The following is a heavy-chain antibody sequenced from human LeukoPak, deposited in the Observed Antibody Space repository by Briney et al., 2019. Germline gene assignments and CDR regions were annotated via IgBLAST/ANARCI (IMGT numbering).Heavy chain of an antibody. V-gene: IGHV3-21*01. Sequence: GGSLRLSCAASGFTFSSYSMNWVRQAPGKGLEWVSSISSSSSYIYYADSVEGRFTISRDNAKNSLYLQMNSLRAEDTAVYYCARGSLASEYSSRDYYYGMDVWGQGTTVTVSS. D-gene: IGHD6-6*01. CDR3: ARGSLASEYSSRDYYYGMDV. CDR2: ISSSSSYI. CDR1: GFTFSSYS. J-gene: IGHJ6*02.